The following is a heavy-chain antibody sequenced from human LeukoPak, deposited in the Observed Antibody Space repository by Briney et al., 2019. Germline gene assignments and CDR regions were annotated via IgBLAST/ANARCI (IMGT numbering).Heavy chain of an antibody. CDR2: ATGSGGGGGT. D-gene: IGHD3-10*02. CDR3: ARGWTYVNY. Sequence: GGSLRLSCAASGFTFSNYAMNWVRQTPGKGLEWVSSATGSGGGGGTYYADSVKGRFTISRDNSKNTLYIQMNSLTAEDTAVYYCARGWTYVNYWGQGTLVTVSS. J-gene: IGHJ4*02. V-gene: IGHV3-23*01. CDR1: GFTFSNYA.